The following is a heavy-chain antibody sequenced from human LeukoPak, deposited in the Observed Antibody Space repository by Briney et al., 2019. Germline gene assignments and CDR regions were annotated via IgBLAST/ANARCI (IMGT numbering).Heavy chain of an antibody. CDR3: ARDDWELRGAFDY. J-gene: IGHJ4*02. CDR1: GYTFTGYY. CDR2: INPNSGGT. D-gene: IGHD1-26*01. V-gene: IGHV1-2*02. Sequence: ASVKVSCKASGYTFTGYYMHWVRQAPRQGLEWMGWINPNSGGTNYAQKFQGRVTMTRDTSISTAYMELSRLRSDDTAVYYCARDDWELRGAFDYWGQGTLVTVSS.